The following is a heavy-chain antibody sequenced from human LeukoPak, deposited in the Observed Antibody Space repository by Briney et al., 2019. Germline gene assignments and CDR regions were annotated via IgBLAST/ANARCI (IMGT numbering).Heavy chain of an antibody. CDR2: IYHSGST. V-gene: IGHV4-4*02. Sequence: SETLSLTCAVSGGSISGSNWWSWVRQPPGKGLEWIGEIYHSGSTNYNPSLKSRVTISVDKSKNQFSLKLSSVTAADTAVYYCARWGYYYDSSVNAFDIWGQGTMVTVSS. D-gene: IGHD3-22*01. CDR1: GGSISGSNW. CDR3: ARWGYYYDSSVNAFDI. J-gene: IGHJ3*02.